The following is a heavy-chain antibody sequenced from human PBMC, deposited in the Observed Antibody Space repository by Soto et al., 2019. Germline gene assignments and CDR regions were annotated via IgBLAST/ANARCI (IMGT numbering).Heavy chain of an antibody. Sequence: XSVKVSCNASVYSFTIYGISWVRQDPGQGLEWMGWISPDTGNTNYAQKVQHRVTMTTDTPTTTAYMELRNLTSDDTALYFCAREGTIRTDAFDTWGQGPMVTVSS. D-gene: IGHD2-2*02. CDR1: VYSFTIYG. CDR2: ISPDTGNT. J-gene: IGHJ3*02. V-gene: IGHV1-18*01. CDR3: AREGTIRTDAFDT.